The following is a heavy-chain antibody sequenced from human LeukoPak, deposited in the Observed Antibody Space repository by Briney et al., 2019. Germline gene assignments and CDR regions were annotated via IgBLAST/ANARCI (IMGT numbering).Heavy chain of an antibody. V-gene: IGHV4-34*01. CDR2: INHSGST. CDR3: ARAPVETAMAPIVWFDP. CDR1: GGSFSGYY. Sequence: PSETLSLTCAVYGGSFSGYYWSWIRQPPGKGLEWIGEINHSGSTNYNPPLKSRVTISVDTSKNQFSLKLSSVTAADTAVYYCARAPVETAMAPIVWFDPWGQGTLVTVSS. D-gene: IGHD5-18*01. J-gene: IGHJ5*02.